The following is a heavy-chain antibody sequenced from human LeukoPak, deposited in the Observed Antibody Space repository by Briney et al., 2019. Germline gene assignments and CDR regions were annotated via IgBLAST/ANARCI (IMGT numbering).Heavy chain of an antibody. CDR1: GHTFSSYT. CDR2: IIPIPGIA. V-gene: IGHV1-69*02. CDR3: ARFRDFWSGSKDAFDI. J-gene: IGHJ3*02. D-gene: IGHD3-3*01. Sequence: EASVKVSCKASGHTFSSYTISWMRQAPGQGLEWMGRIIPIPGIANYAQKFQGRVTITADKSTSTVYMELSSLRSEDTAVYYCARFRDFWSGSKDAFDIWGKGTMVTVSS.